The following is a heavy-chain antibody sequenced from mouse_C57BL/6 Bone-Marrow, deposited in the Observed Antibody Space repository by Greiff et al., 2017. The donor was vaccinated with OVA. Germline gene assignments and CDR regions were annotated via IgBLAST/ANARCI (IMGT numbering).Heavy chain of an antibody. CDR1: GYSITSCYY. Sequence: VQLQESGPGLVKPSQSLSLTCSVTGYSITSCYYWNWIRQFPGNQLGWMGYISYDGSNNYNPALKNRISITRDTSKNQSFLKLKSVTTEDTATYYCARRGGSNYFDYWGQGTTLTVSS. V-gene: IGHV3-6*01. CDR3: ARRGGSNYFDY. D-gene: IGHD1-1*01. CDR2: ISYDGSN. J-gene: IGHJ2*01.